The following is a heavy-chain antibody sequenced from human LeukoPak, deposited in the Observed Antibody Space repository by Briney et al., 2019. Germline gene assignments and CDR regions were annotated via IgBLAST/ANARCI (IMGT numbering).Heavy chain of an antibody. J-gene: IGHJ4*02. CDR1: GFTFDDYA. CDR3: AKGQSYGYVRNFDY. Sequence: PGRSLRLSCAASGFTFDDYAMHWVRQAPGKGLEWVSGISWNSGSIGYADSVKGRFTISRDNAKNSLYLQMNSLRAEDTALYYCAKGQSYGYVRNFDYWGQGTLVTVSS. V-gene: IGHV3-9*01. D-gene: IGHD5-18*01. CDR2: ISWNSGSI.